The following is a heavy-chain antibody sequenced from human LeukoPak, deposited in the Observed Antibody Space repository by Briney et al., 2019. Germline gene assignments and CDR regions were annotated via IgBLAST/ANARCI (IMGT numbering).Heavy chain of an antibody. J-gene: IGHJ4*02. V-gene: IGHV3-23*01. D-gene: IGHD1-1*01. Sequence: GGSLRLSCAASGFTFGIYTMNWVRQTPGKRLEWVSAVSATGGNTFYADSVKGRFTVSRDNSKNTVYLQMARLRAEDTAVYYCAKDLRGYNVNDGIDYWGQGTLVTVSS. CDR3: AKDLRGYNVNDGIDY. CDR2: VSATGGNT. CDR1: GFTFGIYT.